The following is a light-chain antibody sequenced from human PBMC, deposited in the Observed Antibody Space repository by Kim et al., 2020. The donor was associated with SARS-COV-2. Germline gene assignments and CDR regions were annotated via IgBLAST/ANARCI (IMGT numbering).Light chain of an antibody. CDR2: QDS. V-gene: IGLV3-1*01. J-gene: IGLJ1*01. Sequence: SVSPGQTASLTCSGDKLGDKYACWYQQKPGQSPVLVIYQDSERPSGIPERFSGSNSGNTATLTISGTQAMDEADYYCQAWDSSTAVFGTGTKVTVL. CDR1: KLGDKY. CDR3: QAWDSSTAV.